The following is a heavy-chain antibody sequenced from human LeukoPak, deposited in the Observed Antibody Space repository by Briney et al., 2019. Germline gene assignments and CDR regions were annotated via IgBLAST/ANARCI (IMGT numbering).Heavy chain of an antibody. CDR3: ARDGDTTIVNFAFDI. CDR2: ISSNGGST. CDR1: GFTFSSYA. J-gene: IGHJ3*02. D-gene: IGHD3-16*02. Sequence: GGSLRLSCSASGFTFSSYAMHWVRQAPGKGLEYVSAISSNGGSTYYADSVKGRFTISRDNSKNTLYLQMGSLRAEDTAVYYCARDGDTTIVNFAFDIWGQGTMVTVSS. V-gene: IGHV3-64D*09.